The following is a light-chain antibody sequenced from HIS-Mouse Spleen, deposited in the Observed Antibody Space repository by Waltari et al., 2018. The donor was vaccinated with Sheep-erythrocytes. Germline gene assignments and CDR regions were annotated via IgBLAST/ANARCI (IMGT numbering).Light chain of an antibody. V-gene: IGKV1-33*01. CDR2: DAS. CDR1: QDISNY. CDR3: QQYDNLPLT. J-gene: IGKJ4*01. Sequence: DIQMTQSPSSLSASVGDRVTITCQASQDISNYLNWYQQKPGKAPTLLIYDASKLETGVTSRFSGSGSGTDFTFTISSLKPEVIARYYCQQYDNLPLTFGGGTKVEIK.